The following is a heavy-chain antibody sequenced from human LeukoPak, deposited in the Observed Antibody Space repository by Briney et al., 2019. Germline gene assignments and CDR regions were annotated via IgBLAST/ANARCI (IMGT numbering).Heavy chain of an antibody. CDR1: GYTFTGYY. CDR3: ARRITMVRGDFDY. Sequence: ASVKVSCKASGYTFTGYYMHWVRQAPGQGLEWMGWINPNSGGTNYAQKFQGRVTMTRGTSISTAYMELSRLRSDDTAVYYCARRITMVRGDFDYWGQGTLVTVSS. CDR2: INPNSGGT. D-gene: IGHD3-10*01. V-gene: IGHV1-2*02. J-gene: IGHJ4*02.